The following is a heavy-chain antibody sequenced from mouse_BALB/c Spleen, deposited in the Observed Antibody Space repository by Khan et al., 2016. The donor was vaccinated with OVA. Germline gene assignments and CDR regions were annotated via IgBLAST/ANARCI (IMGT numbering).Heavy chain of an antibody. CDR2: INTYTGEA. J-gene: IGHJ3*01. D-gene: IGHD2-1*01. CDR1: GYTLTDYG. CDR3: SRANGTYWFAY. V-gene: IGHV9-3-1*01. Sequence: QIQLVQSGPELKKPGETVKISCKASGYTLTDYGMNWVKQAPGKGLQWMGWINTYTGEATYADDFKGRCAFSLETSANTAYWQSNNLKTEDTDTYFCSRANGTYWFAYWGQGALVTVSA.